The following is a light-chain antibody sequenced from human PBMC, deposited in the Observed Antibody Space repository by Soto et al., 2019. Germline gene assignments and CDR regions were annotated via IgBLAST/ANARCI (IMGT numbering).Light chain of an antibody. Sequence: IVLTQSPGTLSLSPGERATLSCRASQSVPKSYLGWYQQRPGQALRLLIYDVSNRATGIPDRFSSSESGTDYTLTISRLEPEDFAVYYCHQYAWSPLTFGQGTRLEIK. CDR1: QSVPKSY. V-gene: IGKV3-20*01. CDR3: HQYAWSPLT. CDR2: DVS. J-gene: IGKJ5*01.